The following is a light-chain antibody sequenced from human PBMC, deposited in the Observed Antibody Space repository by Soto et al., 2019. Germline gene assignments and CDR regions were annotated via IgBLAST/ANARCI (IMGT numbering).Light chain of an antibody. CDR1: NIVGYN. V-gene: IGLV3-21*02. J-gene: IGLJ1*01. Sequence: SYDLTQPPSVSAAPVRAARVTRGGSNIVGYNVQWYQQKPGQAPVLVVYDDDVRPSGLPARFSGSNSGNTATLTPSSAVGGDEADYYCQIWDSDSDHDVFGSGTKVTVL. CDR2: DDD. CDR3: QIWDSDSDHDV.